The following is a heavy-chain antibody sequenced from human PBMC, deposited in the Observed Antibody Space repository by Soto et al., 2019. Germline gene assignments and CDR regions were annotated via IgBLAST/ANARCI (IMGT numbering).Heavy chain of an antibody. V-gene: IGHV1-69*04. CDR3: ARGWYDILTGYYSPYYIDY. Sequence: SVKVSCKASGYTFTSYGISWVRQAPGQGLEWMGRIIPNLGIANYAQKFQGRVTITADKSTSTAYMELSSLRSEDTAVYYCARGWYDILTGYYSPYYIDYWGQGTLVTVSS. J-gene: IGHJ4*02. CDR2: IIPNLGIA. D-gene: IGHD3-9*01. CDR1: GYTFTSYG.